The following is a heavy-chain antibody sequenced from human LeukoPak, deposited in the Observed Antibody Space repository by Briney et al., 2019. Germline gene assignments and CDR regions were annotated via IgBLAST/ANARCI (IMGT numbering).Heavy chain of an antibody. J-gene: IGHJ4*02. CDR1: GFTFSSYA. V-gene: IGHV3-23*01. D-gene: IGHD2-8*01. CDR2: ISGSGGST. CDR3: AKDIVLMVYAIEGNLDY. Sequence: PGGSLRLSCAASGFTFSSYAMSWVRQAPGKGLEWVSAISGSGGSTYYADSVKGRFTISRDNSKYTLYLQMNSLRAEDTAVYYCAKDIVLMVYAIEGNLDYWGQGTLVTVSS.